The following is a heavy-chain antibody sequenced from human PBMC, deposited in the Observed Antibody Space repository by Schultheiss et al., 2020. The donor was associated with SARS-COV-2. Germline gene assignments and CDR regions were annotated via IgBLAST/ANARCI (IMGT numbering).Heavy chain of an antibody. Sequence: GGSLRLSCAASEFTFSSYWMYWVRQAPGKGLVWVSRIKSDGSSTSYADSVKGRFTISRDNAENRLYLQMNSLRAEDTAVYYCARQGVAGSFDIWGQGTMVTVSS. CDR1: EFTFSSYW. CDR2: IKSDGSST. D-gene: IGHD6-19*01. J-gene: IGHJ3*02. CDR3: ARQGVAGSFDI. V-gene: IGHV3-74*01.